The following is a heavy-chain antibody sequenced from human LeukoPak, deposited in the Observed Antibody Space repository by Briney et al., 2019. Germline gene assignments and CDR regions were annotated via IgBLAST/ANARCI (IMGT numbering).Heavy chain of an antibody. CDR2: INHSGST. Sequence: SETLSLTCAVYGGSFSGYYWSWIRQPPGEGLEWIGEINHSGSTNYNPSLKSRVTISVDTSKNQFSLKLSSVTAADTAVYYCARLRLDIVVVPAAIHYYYYYGMDVWGQGTTVTVSS. CDR1: GGSFSGYY. CDR3: ARLRLDIVVVPAAIHYYYYYGMDV. J-gene: IGHJ6*02. V-gene: IGHV4-34*01. D-gene: IGHD2-2*03.